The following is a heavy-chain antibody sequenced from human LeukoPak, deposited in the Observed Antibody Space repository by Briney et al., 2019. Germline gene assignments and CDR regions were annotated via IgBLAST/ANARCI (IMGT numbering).Heavy chain of an antibody. J-gene: IGHJ6*02. CDR2: IYYSGST. D-gene: IGHD6-13*01. V-gene: IGHV4-59*01. CDR3: ARGGWQQLVPPGSYYYGMDV. CDR1: GGSISSYY. Sequence: PSETLSLTCTVSGGSISSYYWSWIRQPPGKGLEWIGYIYYSGSTNYNPSLKSRVTISVDTSKNQFSLKLSSVTAADTAVYYCARGGWQQLVPPGSYYYGMDVWGQGTTVTVSS.